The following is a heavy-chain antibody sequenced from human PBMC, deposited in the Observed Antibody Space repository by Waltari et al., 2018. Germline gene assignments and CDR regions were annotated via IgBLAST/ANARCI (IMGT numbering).Heavy chain of an antibody. D-gene: IGHD6-19*01. V-gene: IGHV1-46*01. CDR1: GYTFTSYY. CDR3: AVGEVAGTGIAY. J-gene: IGHJ4*02. CDR2: INPSGGST. Sequence: QVQLVQSGAEVKKPGASVKVSCKASGYTFTSYYIHWVLQTRGQGLKMMGIINPSGGSTSDAQKFKGRVTMTSDTSTSTVYMELSSLRSEDTAVYYCAVGEVAGTGIAYWGQGTLVTVSS.